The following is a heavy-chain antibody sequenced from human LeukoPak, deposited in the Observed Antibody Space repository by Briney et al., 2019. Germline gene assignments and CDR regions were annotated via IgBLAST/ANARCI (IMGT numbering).Heavy chain of an antibody. D-gene: IGHD1-26*01. J-gene: IGHJ4*02. CDR1: SGSLSGYY. V-gene: IGHV4-34*01. CDR2: INHSGST. CDR3: ARRRYSGSYDY. Sequence: PSETLSLTCAVYSGSLSGYYWSWIRQPPGKGLEWIGEINHSGSTNYNPSLKSRVTISVDTSKNQFSLKLSSVTAADTAVYYCARRRYSGSYDYWGQGTLVTVSS.